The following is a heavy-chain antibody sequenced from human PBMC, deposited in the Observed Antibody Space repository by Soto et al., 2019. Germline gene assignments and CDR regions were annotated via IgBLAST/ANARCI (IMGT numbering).Heavy chain of an antibody. Sequence: PGGSLRLSCAASGFTVSSKYMTWVRQAPGKGLEWVSLIQSGGTTYYADSVKGRFTISRDTSENTLHLQMDSLRVEDTAVYYCARDYYGSGNFDYWGQGALVTVSS. J-gene: IGHJ4*02. CDR2: IQSGGTT. CDR1: GFTVSSKY. CDR3: ARDYYGSGNFDY. V-gene: IGHV3-66*01. D-gene: IGHD3-10*01.